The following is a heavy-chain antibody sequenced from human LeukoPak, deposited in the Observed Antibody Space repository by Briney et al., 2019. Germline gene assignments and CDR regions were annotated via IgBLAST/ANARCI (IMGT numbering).Heavy chain of an antibody. J-gene: IGHJ4*02. CDR3: ARPQGDCSSTSCYHRLAYFDY. V-gene: IGHV1-18*01. CDR2: ISAYNGNT. CDR1: GYTFTSYG. D-gene: IGHD2-2*01. Sequence: ASVTVSCKASGYTFTSYGISWVRQAPGQGLEWMGWISAYNGNTNYAQKLQGRVTMTTDTSTSTAYMELRSLRSDDTAVYYCARPQGDCSSTSCYHRLAYFDYWGQGTLVTVSS.